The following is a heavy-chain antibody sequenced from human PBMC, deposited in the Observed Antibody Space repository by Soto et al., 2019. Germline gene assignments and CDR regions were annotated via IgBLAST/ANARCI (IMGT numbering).Heavy chain of an antibody. CDR3: ARKRLLYRGRWFGGGFDT. CDR2: IYSDAGT. D-gene: IGHD3-10*01. Sequence: GGSLRLSCAASGLTVSSNYITWVRQAPGKGLEWVSVIYSDAGTYYSDSVKGRFTISRDSSKNTIYLQMNSLRAEDTAVYYCARKRLLYRGRWFGGGFDTWGQGTLVTVSS. CDR1: GLTVSSNY. J-gene: IGHJ5*02. V-gene: IGHV3-53*01.